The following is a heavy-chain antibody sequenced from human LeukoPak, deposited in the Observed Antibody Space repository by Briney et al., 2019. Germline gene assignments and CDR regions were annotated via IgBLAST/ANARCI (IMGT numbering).Heavy chain of an antibody. CDR2: IDSNSGGT. V-gene: IGHV1-2*02. CDR1: GYTFTGYY. J-gene: IGHJ4*02. Sequence: GASVKVSCKASGYTFTGYYMHWVRQAPGQGLEWMGWIDSNSGGTNYAQKFQGRVTMTRDTSISTAYMELSRLRSDDTAVYYCARPARARSRAGYCSRGSCLVFDYWGQGTLVTVSS. CDR3: ARPARARSRAGYCSRGSCLVFDY. D-gene: IGHD2-15*01.